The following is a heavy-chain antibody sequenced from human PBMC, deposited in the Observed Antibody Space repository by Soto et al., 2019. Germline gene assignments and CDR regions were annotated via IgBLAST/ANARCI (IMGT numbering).Heavy chain of an antibody. J-gene: IGHJ6*02. CDR2: IIPIFGTA. Sequence: QVQLVQSGAEVKKPGSSVKVSCKASGGTFSSYAISWVRQAPGQGLEWMGGIIPIFGTANYAQKFQGRVTITADESTSTAYMELSSLRSKDTAVYYCARARYSSSPDHYYYYGMDVWGQGTTVTVSS. V-gene: IGHV1-69*01. CDR3: ARARYSSSPDHYYYYGMDV. CDR1: GGTFSSYA. D-gene: IGHD6-13*01.